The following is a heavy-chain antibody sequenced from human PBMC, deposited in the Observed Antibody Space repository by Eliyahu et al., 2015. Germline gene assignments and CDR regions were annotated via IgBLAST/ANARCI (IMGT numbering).Heavy chain of an antibody. J-gene: IGHJ6*03. V-gene: IGHV3-33*01. CDR1: GXTFXSXG. CDR3: ARDGAPYGDYSYYYYMDV. CDR2: IWYDGSNK. D-gene: IGHD4-17*01. Sequence: QVQLVESGGGVVQPGXSLRLSCAASGXTFXSXGXPWVRQAPGKGLEWVAVIWYDGSNKYYADSVKGRFTISRDNSKNTLYLQMNSLRAEDTAVYYCARDGAPYGDYSYYYYMDVWGKGTTVTVSS.